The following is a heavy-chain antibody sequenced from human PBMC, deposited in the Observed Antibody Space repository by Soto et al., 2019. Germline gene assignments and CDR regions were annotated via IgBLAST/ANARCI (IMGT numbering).Heavy chain of an antibody. Sequence: SVKVSCKASGGTFSSYAISWVRQAPGQGLEWLGGIIPIFGTANYAQKFQGRVTITADESTSTAYMELNSLKTEDTAVYYCTTSFITIFGVVILHPDGMDVWGQGTTVTVSS. D-gene: IGHD3-3*01. J-gene: IGHJ6*02. CDR2: IIPIFGTA. CDR1: GGTFSSYA. CDR3: TTSFITIFGVVILHPDGMDV. V-gene: IGHV1-69*13.